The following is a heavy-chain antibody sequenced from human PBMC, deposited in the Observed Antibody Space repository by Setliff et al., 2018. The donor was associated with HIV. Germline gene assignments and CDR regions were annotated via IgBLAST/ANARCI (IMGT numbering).Heavy chain of an antibody. D-gene: IGHD5-18*01. Sequence: GGSLRLSCAASGFTFEEYAMHWVRLTPGKGLEWVSGVSWSNSDFYYADSVRGRLTISRDNAHNSLYLQMNSLRAEDTALYYCARGGFSHGFRRFSDLDSWGRGTLVTVSS. J-gene: IGHJ4*02. V-gene: IGHV3-9*01. CDR3: ARGGFSHGFRRFSDLDS. CDR2: VSWSNSDF. CDR1: GFTFEEYA.